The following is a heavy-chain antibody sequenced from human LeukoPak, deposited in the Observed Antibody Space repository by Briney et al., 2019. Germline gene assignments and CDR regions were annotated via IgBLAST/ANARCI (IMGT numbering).Heavy chain of an antibody. D-gene: IGHD7-27*01. CDR1: GYKFSRYA. Sequence: GGSLMLSCTASGYKFSRYAMHWVRQAPGKGLEWVAFIRSDGSNKNSADSVKGRFTVSRDNSKNTLYLQMNSLRAEDTAVYYCAKAKTGDPFYYLDYWGQGTLVTVSS. CDR3: AKAKTGDPFYYLDY. V-gene: IGHV3-30*02. CDR2: IRSDGSNK. J-gene: IGHJ4*02.